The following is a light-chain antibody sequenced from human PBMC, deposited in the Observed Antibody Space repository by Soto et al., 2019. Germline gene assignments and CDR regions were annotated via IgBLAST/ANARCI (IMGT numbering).Light chain of an antibody. Sequence: DIQMTQSPSSLSASVGDRVTITCRASQRISSYLNWYQQIPGKAPKLLIYAANTLQSGVPSRFSGSESGTDFTLTISSLQAEDFATYSCQQSYIAPFSFGPGTKVDFK. CDR3: QQSYIAPFS. CDR1: QRISSY. J-gene: IGKJ3*01. CDR2: AAN. V-gene: IGKV1-39*01.